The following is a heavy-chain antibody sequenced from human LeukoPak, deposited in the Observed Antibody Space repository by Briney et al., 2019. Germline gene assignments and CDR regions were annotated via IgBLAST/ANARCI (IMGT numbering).Heavy chain of an antibody. D-gene: IGHD5-24*01. CDR3: AKDPRRDGYNYLVPNWFDP. V-gene: IGHV3-23*01. J-gene: IGHJ5*02. CDR1: GFTFSSYA. CDR2: ISGSGGST. Sequence: QSGGSLRLSCAASGFTFSSYAMSWVRQAPGKGLEWVSAISGSGGSTYYADSVKGRFTISRDNSKNTLYLQMNSLRAEDTAVYYCAKDPRRDGYNYLVPNWFDPWGQGTLVTVSS.